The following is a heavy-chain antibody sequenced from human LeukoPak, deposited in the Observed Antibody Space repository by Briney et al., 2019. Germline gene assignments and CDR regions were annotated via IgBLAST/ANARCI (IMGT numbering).Heavy chain of an antibody. D-gene: IGHD2-2*01. V-gene: IGHV3-30*18. J-gene: IGHJ3*02. CDR1: GFTFSSYG. CDR3: AKDSSRWVVPAAMVGDAFDI. CDR2: ISYDGSNK. Sequence: GGSLRLSCAASGFTFSSYGMHWVRQAPGKGLEWVAVISYDGSNKYYADSVKGRFTISRDNSKNTLYLQMNSLRAEDTAVYYCAKDSSRWVVPAAMVGDAFDIWGQGTMVTVSS.